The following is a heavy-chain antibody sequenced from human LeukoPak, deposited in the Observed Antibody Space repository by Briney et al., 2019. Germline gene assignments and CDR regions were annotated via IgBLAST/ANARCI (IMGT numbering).Heavy chain of an antibody. D-gene: IGHD3-3*01. V-gene: IGHV3-21*01. CDR2: ISSSSSYI. CDR3: ARDLGDFWSGYGYDY. J-gene: IGHJ4*02. CDR1: GFTFSSYS. Sequence: PGGSLRLSCAASGFTFSSYSMNWVRQAPGKGLEWVSSISSSSSYIYYADSVKGRFTISRDNAKNTLYLQMNSLRAEDTAVYYCARDLGDFWSGYGYDYWGQGTLVTVSS.